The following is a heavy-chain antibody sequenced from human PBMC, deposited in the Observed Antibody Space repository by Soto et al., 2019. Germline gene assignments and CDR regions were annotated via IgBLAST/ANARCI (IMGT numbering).Heavy chain of an antibody. CDR3: ARDRGPTDYYYGMDV. Sequence: SETLSLTCTVSGGSISSGGYSWTWIRQHPGKGLEWIGYIYYSGSTYYNPSLKSRVTISVDTSKNQFSLKLSSVTAADTAVYYCARDRGPTDYYYGMDVWGQGTTVTVLL. V-gene: IGHV4-30-4*08. CDR2: IYYSGST. D-gene: IGHD1-1*01. J-gene: IGHJ6*02. CDR1: GGSISSGGYS.